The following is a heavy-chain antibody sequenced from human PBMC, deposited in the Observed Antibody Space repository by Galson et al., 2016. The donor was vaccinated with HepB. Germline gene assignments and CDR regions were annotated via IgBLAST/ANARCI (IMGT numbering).Heavy chain of an antibody. J-gene: IGHJ3*01. D-gene: IGHD1-14*01. V-gene: IGHV2-5*02. CDR3: AYRPGIARKDAYDV. CDR2: IFWDDDK. CDR1: GVSLSARGVG. Sequence: PAPVTPPQSLTLTCNVSGVSLSARGVGVGWIRQPPGKALEWLALIFWDDDKRYSPPLNTRLTVTKDPAKNHVVLTMTNIDPVDTATYYCAYRPGIARKDAYDVWGPGTRVIVTS.